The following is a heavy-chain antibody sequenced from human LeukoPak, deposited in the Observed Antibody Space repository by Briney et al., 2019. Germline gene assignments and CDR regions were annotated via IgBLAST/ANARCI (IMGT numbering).Heavy chain of an antibody. CDR2: LRFDGSSK. CDR1: GFTFSSYG. Sequence: GGSLRLSCAASGFTFSSYGLHWVRQAPGKGLEWVAFLRFDGSSKYYVDSVKGRFTVSRDNPKNTLYLQMTSLRTEDTAVYFHAKTGERGEYYFDYLGQGTLVTVSS. J-gene: IGHJ4*02. V-gene: IGHV3-30*02. D-gene: IGHD3-16*01. CDR3: AKTGERGEYYFDY.